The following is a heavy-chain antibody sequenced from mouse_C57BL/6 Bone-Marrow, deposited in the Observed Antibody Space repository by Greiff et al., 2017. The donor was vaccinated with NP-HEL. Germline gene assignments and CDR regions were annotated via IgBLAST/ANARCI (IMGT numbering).Heavy chain of an antibody. J-gene: IGHJ4*01. CDR3: ARGPYAMDY. Sequence: VQLQQSGAELARPGASVKLSCKASGYTFTSYGISWVKQRTGQGLEWIGEIYPRSGNTYYNEQFKGKATLTADKSSSTAYMELRSLTSEDSAVYFCARGPYAMDYWGQGTSVTVSS. CDR2: IYPRSGNT. V-gene: IGHV1-81*01. CDR1: GYTFTSYG.